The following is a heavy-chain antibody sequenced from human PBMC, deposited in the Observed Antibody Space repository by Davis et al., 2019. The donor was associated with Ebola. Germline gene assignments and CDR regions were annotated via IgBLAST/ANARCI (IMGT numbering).Heavy chain of an antibody. Sequence: GESLKISCAASGFTFDDYGMSWVRQAPGKGLEWVSGINWNGGSTGYADSVKGRSTISRDNAKNSLYLQMNSLRAEDTAVYYCASGRQWTRTWGQGTLVTVSS. CDR1: GFTFDDYG. D-gene: IGHD6-19*01. V-gene: IGHV3-20*04. CDR2: INWNGGST. CDR3: ASGRQWTRT. J-gene: IGHJ4*02.